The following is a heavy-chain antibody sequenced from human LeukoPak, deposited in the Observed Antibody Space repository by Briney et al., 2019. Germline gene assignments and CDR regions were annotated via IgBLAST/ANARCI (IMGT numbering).Heavy chain of an antibody. CDR3: ATAYSGSYYYFDY. CDR2: VYYTGTT. CDR1: TQASRNNSFY. V-gene: IGHV4-39*01. D-gene: IGHD1-26*01. J-gene: IGHJ4*02. Sequence: TLDLKGTVSTQASRNNSFYWGEIRQPPGKGLKWIGTVYYTGTTYYNPSLKSRLTISVDSSKNQFSLKLTSMTAADTAVFYCATAYSGSYYYFDYWGQGTLVTVSS.